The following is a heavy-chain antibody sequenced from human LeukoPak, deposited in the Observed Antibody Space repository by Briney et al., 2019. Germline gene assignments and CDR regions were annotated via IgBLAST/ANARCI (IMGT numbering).Heavy chain of an antibody. CDR1: GFTFSSYS. Sequence: GGSLRLSCAASGFTFSSYSMNWVRQPPGQGQEWVSSISSSSSYIYYADSVQGRLIIFRVNATNYLYLQMHSLRTEDTAVYYCAELGVTMIGGFWGKGTTVTVSS. CDR2: ISSSSSYI. J-gene: IGHJ6*04. D-gene: IGHD3-10*02. V-gene: IGHV3-21*01. CDR3: AELGVTMIGGF.